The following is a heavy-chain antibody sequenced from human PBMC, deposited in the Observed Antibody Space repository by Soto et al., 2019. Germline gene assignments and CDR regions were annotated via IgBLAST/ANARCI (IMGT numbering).Heavy chain of an antibody. CDR3: AREGYCSSTCCLDHWSY. V-gene: IGHV1-69*08. CDR2: IIPILGIA. Sequence: QVQLVQSGAEVKKPGSSVKVSCKASGGTFSSYTISWVRQAPGQGLEWMGRIIPILGIANYAQKFQGRVTICADKSTSTAYMELRRLRSEDTAVYYCAREGYCSSTCCLDHWSYWGQGTLVTVSS. J-gene: IGHJ4*02. CDR1: GGTFSSYT. D-gene: IGHD2-2*01.